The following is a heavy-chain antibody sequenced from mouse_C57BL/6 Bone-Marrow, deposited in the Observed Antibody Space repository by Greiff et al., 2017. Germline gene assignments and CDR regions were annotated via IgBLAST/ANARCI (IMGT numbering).Heavy chain of an antibody. D-gene: IGHD4-1*01. CDR2: IYPGDGDT. Sequence: VQGVESGAELVKPGASVKISCKVSGYAFSTYWMNWVKQRPGKGLEWIGQIYPGDGDTNYTGKFKGKATLTADKSSSTAYMQLSSLTSEDSAVYFCARDWDYFDYWGQGTTLTVSS. V-gene: IGHV1-80*01. CDR3: ARDWDYFDY. J-gene: IGHJ2*01. CDR1: GYAFSTYW.